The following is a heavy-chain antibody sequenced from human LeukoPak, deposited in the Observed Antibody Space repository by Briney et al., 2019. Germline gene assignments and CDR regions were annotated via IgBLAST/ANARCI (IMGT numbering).Heavy chain of an antibody. CDR1: GFTFSSYA. V-gene: IGHV3-48*01. Sequence: GGSLRLSCAASGFTFSSYAMSWVRQAPGKGLEWVSYISSSSSTIYYADSVKGRFTISRDNAKNSLYLQMNSLRAEDTAVYYCARDWEYSSGPFDYWGQGTLVTVSS. CDR2: ISSSSSTI. D-gene: IGHD3-22*01. J-gene: IGHJ4*02. CDR3: ARDWEYSSGPFDY.